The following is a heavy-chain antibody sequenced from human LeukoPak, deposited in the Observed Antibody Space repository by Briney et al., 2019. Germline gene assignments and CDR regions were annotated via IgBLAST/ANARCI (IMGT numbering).Heavy chain of an antibody. V-gene: IGHV3-74*01. J-gene: IGHJ4*02. CDR3: ARERKHYGSGSSPDY. CDR2: INTDGSST. CDR1: GFTFSSYW. Sequence: GGSLRLSCAASGFTFSSYWMHWVRQAPGKGLVWVSRINTDGSSTSYADSVKGRFTISRDNAKNTLYLQMNSLRAEDTAVYYCARERKHYGSGSSPDYWGQGTLVTVSS. D-gene: IGHD3-10*01.